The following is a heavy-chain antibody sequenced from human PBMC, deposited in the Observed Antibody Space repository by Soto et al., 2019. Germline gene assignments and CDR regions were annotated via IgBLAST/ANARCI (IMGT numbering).Heavy chain of an antibody. CDR2: IYYSGST. CDR1: GGSISSSSYY. J-gene: IGHJ6*03. V-gene: IGHV4-39*02. D-gene: IGHD3-3*01. CDR3: ARDLEWLPKAPYYYYYMDV. Sequence: PSETLSLTCTVSGGSISSSSYYWGWIRQPPGKGLEWIGSIYYSGSTYYNPSLKSRVTISVDTSKNQFSLKLSSVTAADTAVYYCARDLEWLPKAPYYYYYMDVWGKGTTVTVSS.